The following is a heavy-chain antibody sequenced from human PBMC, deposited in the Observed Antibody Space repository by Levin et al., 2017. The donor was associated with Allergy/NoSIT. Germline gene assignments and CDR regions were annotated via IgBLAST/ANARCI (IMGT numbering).Heavy chain of an antibody. Sequence: GGSLRLSCAASGFTFSSYWMHWVRQAPGKGLVWVSRINSDGSSTSYADSVKGRFTISRDNAKNTLYLQMNSLRAEDTAVYYCARPMDYDFWSGYYTGLDYWGQGTLVTVSS. J-gene: IGHJ4*02. CDR3: ARPMDYDFWSGYYTGLDY. D-gene: IGHD3-3*01. V-gene: IGHV3-74*01. CDR1: GFTFSSYW. CDR2: INSDGSST.